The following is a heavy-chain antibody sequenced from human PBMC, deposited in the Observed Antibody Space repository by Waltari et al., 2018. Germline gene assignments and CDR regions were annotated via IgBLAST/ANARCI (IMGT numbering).Heavy chain of an antibody. D-gene: IGHD4-17*01. CDR2: IYHSGST. Sequence: QVQLKESGPGLVKPSETLSLTCAGSGYSLSSGYFWGWIRQPPGKGLEWIGSIYHSGSTYYNPSLKSRVTISVDTSKNQFSLKLSSVTAADTAVYYCARAYGDYTGLPDYWGQGTLVTVSS. V-gene: IGHV4-38-2*01. CDR3: ARAYGDYTGLPDY. CDR1: GYSLSSGYF. J-gene: IGHJ4*02.